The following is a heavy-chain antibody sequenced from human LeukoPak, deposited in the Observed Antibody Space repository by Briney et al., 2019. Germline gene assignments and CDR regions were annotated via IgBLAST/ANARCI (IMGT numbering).Heavy chain of an antibody. Sequence: ASVKVSCKASGGTFSSYAISWVRQAPGQGLEWMGRIIPILGIANYAQKFQGRVTITADKSTSTAYMELSSLRSEDTAVYYCASGYSYGYTNFDYWGQGTLVTVSS. D-gene: IGHD5-18*01. V-gene: IGHV1-69*04. CDR1: GGTFSSYA. CDR2: IIPILGIA. J-gene: IGHJ4*02. CDR3: ASGYSYGYTNFDY.